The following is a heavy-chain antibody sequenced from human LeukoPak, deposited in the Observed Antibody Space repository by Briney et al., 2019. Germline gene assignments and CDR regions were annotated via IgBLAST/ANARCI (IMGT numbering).Heavy chain of an antibody. Sequence: PGGSLRLSCTASGFTFGDHAMSWVRQAPGKGLEWVGFIRSKTYGGTTEYAASVKGRFTISRDDSKSIAYLQMNSLKTEDTAVYYCTRGPINQCLYYGMDVGAKGTTVTVSS. CDR2: IRSKTYGGTT. D-gene: IGHD1-14*01. CDR1: GFTFGDHA. V-gene: IGHV3-49*04. J-gene: IGHJ6*04. CDR3: TRGPINQCLYYGMDV.